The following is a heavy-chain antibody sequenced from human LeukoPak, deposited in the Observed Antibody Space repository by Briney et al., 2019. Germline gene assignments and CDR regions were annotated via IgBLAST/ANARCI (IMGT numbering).Heavy chain of an antibody. V-gene: IGHV3-30*04. CDR1: GFTFSSYA. Sequence: GGSLRLSCAVSGFTFSSYAMHWVRQAPGKGLEWVAVISYDGSNKYYADSVKGRFTISRDNSKNTLYPQMSSLRAEDTAVYYCASAGDGFLEWLPFDYWGQGTLVTVSS. CDR3: ASAGDGFLEWLPFDY. D-gene: IGHD3-3*01. J-gene: IGHJ4*02. CDR2: ISYDGSNK.